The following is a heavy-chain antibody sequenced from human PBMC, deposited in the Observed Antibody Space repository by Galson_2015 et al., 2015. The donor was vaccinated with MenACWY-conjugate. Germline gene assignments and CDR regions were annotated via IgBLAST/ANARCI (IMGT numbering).Heavy chain of an antibody. D-gene: IGHD3-10*01. CDR2: MKEDGSEK. J-gene: IGHJ4*02. CDR3: ARGGMTRFDC. CDR1: GFSFNAYS. Sequence: SLRLSCAASGFSFNAYSMSWVRQAPGKGLEWVATMKEDGSEKNHVDSVKGRFTISRDNAKNSLYLQMNSLRADDTAVYYCARGGMTRFDCWGQGTLVIVSS. V-gene: IGHV3-7*03.